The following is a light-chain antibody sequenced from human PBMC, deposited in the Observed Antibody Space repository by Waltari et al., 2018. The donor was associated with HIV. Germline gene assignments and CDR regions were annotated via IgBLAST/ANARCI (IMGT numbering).Light chain of an antibody. CDR2: NSN. J-gene: IGLJ2*01. CDR3: AAWDDNLNAL. CDR1: TSNIAANS. V-gene: IGLV1-44*01. Sequence: QSVLIQPPSASGTPGQRVTISCSGRTSNIAANSVTWYQQLPGAAPRLLIYNSNQRPSGVPDRFSGSKSGTSASLAISGLQSEDEAHYYCAAWDDNLNALFGGGTKLIVL.